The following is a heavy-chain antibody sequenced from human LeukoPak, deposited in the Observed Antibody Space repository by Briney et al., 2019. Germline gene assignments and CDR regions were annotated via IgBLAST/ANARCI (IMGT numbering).Heavy chain of an antibody. CDR2: IKNKDEGGTI. V-gene: IGHV3-15*05. CDR3: CFRDFRDF. J-gene: IGHJ4*02. CDR1: GFSFSDTY. Sequence: GGSLRLSCAASGFSFSDTYMSWVRQAPGKGLEWIGRIKNKDEGGTIHYAPPVKDRFTISRDDSRNTVYLQMNNMITEDKGGYFCCFRDFRDFWGPGTLVTVSS. D-gene: IGHD3-16*01.